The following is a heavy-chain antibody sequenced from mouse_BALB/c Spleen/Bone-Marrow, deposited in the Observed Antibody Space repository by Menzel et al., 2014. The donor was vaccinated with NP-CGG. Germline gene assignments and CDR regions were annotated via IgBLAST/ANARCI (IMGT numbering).Heavy chain of an antibody. D-gene: IGHD1-1*01. CDR1: GFSLTDYG. J-gene: IGHJ2*01. V-gene: IGHV2-6-7*01. Sequence: VQRVESGPGLVAPSQSLSITCTVSGFSLTDYGVNWVRQPPGKNLEWLGMIWGDGSTDYNSALKSRLSISKDNSQSQVFLKMNSLETDDTARYYCARDLYYYVFDYWGQGTTLTVSS. CDR2: IWGDGST. CDR3: ARDLYYYVFDY.